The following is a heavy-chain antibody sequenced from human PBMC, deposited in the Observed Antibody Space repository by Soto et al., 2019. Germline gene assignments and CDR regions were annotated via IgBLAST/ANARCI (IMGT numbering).Heavy chain of an antibody. CDR3: STEYYDSSGLLA. V-gene: IGHV3-15*01. CDR1: GFTFGDYA. Sequence: GGSLRLSCTASGFTFGDYAMSWFRQAPGKGLQWVGRIKSETDGGTTDYVTPVKGRFTISRDDSKNTLYLQMNSLETEDTAVYYCSTEYYDSSGLLAWGRGTLVTVSS. D-gene: IGHD3-22*01. J-gene: IGHJ4*02. CDR2: IKSETDGGTT.